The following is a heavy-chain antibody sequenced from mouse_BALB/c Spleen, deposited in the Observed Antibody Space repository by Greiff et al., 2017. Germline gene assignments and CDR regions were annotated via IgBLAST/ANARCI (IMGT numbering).Heavy chain of an antibody. Sequence: QVTLKESGPGILQPSQTLSLTCSFSGFSLSTSGMGVSWIRQPSGKGLEWLAHIYWDDDKRYNPSLKSRLTISKDTSSNQVFLKITSVDTADTATYYCARRGGAYYGNYDAMDYWGQGTSVTVSS. CDR1: GFSLSTSGMG. J-gene: IGHJ4*01. CDR2: IYWDDDK. CDR3: ARRGGAYYGNYDAMDY. D-gene: IGHD2-10*01. V-gene: IGHV8-12*01.